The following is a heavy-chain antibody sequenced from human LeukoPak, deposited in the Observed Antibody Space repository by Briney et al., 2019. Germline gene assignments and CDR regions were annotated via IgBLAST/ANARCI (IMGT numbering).Heavy chain of an antibody. CDR3: ARDLRYYDFWSGYFSNHYYYMDV. J-gene: IGHJ6*03. V-gene: IGHV1-69*01. CDR1: GGTFSSYA. CDR2: IIPIFGTA. Sequence: SVKVSCKASGGTFSSYAISWVRQAPGQGLEWMGGIIPIFGTANYAQKFQGRVTITADESTSTAYMELSSLRSEDTAVYYCARDLRYYDFWSGYFSNHYYYMDVWGRGTTVTVSS. D-gene: IGHD3-3*01.